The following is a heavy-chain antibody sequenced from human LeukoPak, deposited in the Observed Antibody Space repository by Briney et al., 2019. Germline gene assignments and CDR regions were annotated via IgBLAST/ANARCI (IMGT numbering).Heavy chain of an antibody. CDR3: ARHYDILTGYYPIDY. J-gene: IGHJ4*02. Sequence: GESLRISCKGSGYSFTSYWIGWVRQMPGKGLEWMGIIYPGDSDTRYSPSFQGQVTISADKSISTAYLQWSSLKASDTAMYYCARHYDILTGYYPIDYWGQGTLVTVSS. D-gene: IGHD3-9*01. CDR1: GYSFTSYW. V-gene: IGHV5-51*01. CDR2: IYPGDSDT.